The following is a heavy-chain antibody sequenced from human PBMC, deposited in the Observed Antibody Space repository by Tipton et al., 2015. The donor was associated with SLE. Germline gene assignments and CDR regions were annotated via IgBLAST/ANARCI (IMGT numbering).Heavy chain of an antibody. J-gene: IGHJ4*02. CDR2: IHSSGSS. CDR3: ARRRIAAAGLDFDS. V-gene: IGHV4-4*07. CDR1: GGFIGNYY. D-gene: IGHD6-13*01. Sequence: TLSLTCTVSGGFIGNYYWSWIRQSAGKRLEWIGRIHSSGSSDHNPSLKSRVTMSVDVSKNQFYLILYSVTAADTGVYYCARRRIAAAGLDFDSWGQGTLVTVSS.